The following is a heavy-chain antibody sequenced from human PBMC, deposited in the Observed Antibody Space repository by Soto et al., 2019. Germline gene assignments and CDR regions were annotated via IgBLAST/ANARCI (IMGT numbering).Heavy chain of an antibody. D-gene: IGHD6-6*01. V-gene: IGHV1-18*04. CDR1: GFTYTNYF. J-gene: IGHJ4*02. CDR2: ISPYDGNT. CDR3: ARDPLMAARPDVEYYFDY. Sequence: GASVNVSCKASGFTYTNYFFHWVRQENRQGLEWMGIISPYDGNTNYAQKLQGRVTMTTDTSTSTAYMELRSLRSDDTAVYYCARDPLMAARPDVEYYFDYWGQGTLVTVSS.